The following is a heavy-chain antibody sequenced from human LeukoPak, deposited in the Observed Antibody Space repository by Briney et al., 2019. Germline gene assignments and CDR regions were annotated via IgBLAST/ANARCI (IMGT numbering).Heavy chain of an antibody. J-gene: IGHJ6*02. V-gene: IGHV3-9*01. CDR1: GFTFDDYA. Sequence: GGSLRPSCAASGFTFDDYAMHWVRQAPGKGLEWVSGISWNSGSIGYADSVKGRFTISRDNAKNSLYLQMNSLRAEDTALYYCARLYCSSTSCYYYYGMDVWGQGTTVTVSS. D-gene: IGHD2-2*01. CDR2: ISWNSGSI. CDR3: ARLYCSSTSCYYYYGMDV.